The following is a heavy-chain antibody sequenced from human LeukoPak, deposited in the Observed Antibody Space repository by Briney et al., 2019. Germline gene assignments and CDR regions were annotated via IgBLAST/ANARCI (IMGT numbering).Heavy chain of an antibody. V-gene: IGHV3-66*01. Sequence: PGGSLRLSCAASGFTVSSNYMNWVRQAPGKGLEWVSLLYSDGTTYYADSVKGRFTISRDNSKNTLFLQMNSLRAEDTAVYYCAREAPSRSGYYYVYAFDIWGQGTMVTVSS. CDR1: GFTVSSNY. J-gene: IGHJ3*02. CDR3: AREAPSRSGYYYVYAFDI. CDR2: LYSDGTT. D-gene: IGHD3-22*01.